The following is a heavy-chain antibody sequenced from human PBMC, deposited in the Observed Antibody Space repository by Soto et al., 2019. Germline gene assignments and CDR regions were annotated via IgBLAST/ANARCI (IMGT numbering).Heavy chain of an antibody. V-gene: IGHV3-9*01. CDR3: ARGSWNDKYYFDY. CDR2: ISWNSDSI. D-gene: IGHD1-1*01. J-gene: IGHJ4*02. CDR1: GFTFDDYA. Sequence: EVQLVESGGGLVQPGRSLRLSCAASGFTFDDYAMHWVRQAPGKGLEWVSGISWNSDSIGYADSVKGRFTISRDNAKNPLYLQMNSLRAEDTALYYCARGSWNDKYYFDYWGQGTLVTVSS.